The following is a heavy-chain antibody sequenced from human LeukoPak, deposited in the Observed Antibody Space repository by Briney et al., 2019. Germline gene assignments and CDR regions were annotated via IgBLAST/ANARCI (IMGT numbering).Heavy chain of an antibody. CDR3: ARGGFYYGSGEINWFDP. J-gene: IGHJ5*02. CDR2: IYYSGST. CDR1: GGSISSYY. Sequence: SETLSLTCTVSGGSISSYYWSWIRQPPGKGLEWIGYIYYSGSTNYNPSLKSRVTMSVDTSKNQFSLKLSSVTAADTAVYYCARGGFYYGSGEINWFDPWGQGTLVTVSS. D-gene: IGHD3-10*01. V-gene: IGHV4-59*12.